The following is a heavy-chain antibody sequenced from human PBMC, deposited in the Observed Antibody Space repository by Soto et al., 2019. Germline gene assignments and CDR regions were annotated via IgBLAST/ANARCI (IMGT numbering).Heavy chain of an antibody. CDR2: IIPIFGTA. CDR1: GGTFSSYA. D-gene: IGHD5-12*01. Sequence: SVKVSCKASGGTFSSYAISWVRQAPGQGLEWMGGIIPIFGTANYAQKFQGRVTITADESTSTAYMELSSLRSEDTAVYYCARDVSGYDMNWFDPWGQGTLVTVSS. J-gene: IGHJ5*02. CDR3: ARDVSGYDMNWFDP. V-gene: IGHV1-69*13.